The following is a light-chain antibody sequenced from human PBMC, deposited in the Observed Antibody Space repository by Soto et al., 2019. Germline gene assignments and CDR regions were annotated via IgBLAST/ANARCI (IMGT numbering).Light chain of an antibody. V-gene: IGLV2-14*01. Sequence: QSALTQPASVSGSPGQSITISCTGTNSDVGGYDRVSWYQHHPGKAPKLLIFEVYNRPSGISDRFSGSKSGDTASLTISGLQAEDEADYYCISYASSGLYVFGTGTKLTVL. J-gene: IGLJ1*01. CDR3: ISYASSGLYV. CDR2: EVY. CDR1: NSDVGGYDR.